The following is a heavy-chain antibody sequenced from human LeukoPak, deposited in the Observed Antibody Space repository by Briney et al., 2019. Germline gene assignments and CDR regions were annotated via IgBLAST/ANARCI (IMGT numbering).Heavy chain of an antibody. J-gene: IGHJ5*02. D-gene: IGHD2-2*01. CDR1: GFTFSSYS. CDR2: ISSSSSTI. CDR3: ARDRFTYQQNWFDP. V-gene: IGHV3-48*04. Sequence: PGGSLRLSCAASGFTFSSYSMNWVRQAPGKGLEWVSYISSSSSTIYYADSVKGRFTISRDNAKNSLYLQMNSLRAEDTAVYYCARDRFTYQQNWFDPWGQGTLVTVSS.